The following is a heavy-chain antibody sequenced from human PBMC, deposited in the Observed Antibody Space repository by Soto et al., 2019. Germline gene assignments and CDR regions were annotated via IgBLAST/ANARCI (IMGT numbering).Heavy chain of an antibody. Sequence: SETLSLTCTVSGGSTNSYYWSWIRQPPGRGLEWIGYIYHSGSTNYSPSLRSRVTMSLDTSKNQLSLKLSSVTAADTAVYYCARGGHGFDYWGQGILVTVSS. CDR1: GGSTNSYY. V-gene: IGHV4-59*01. CDR2: IYHSGST. D-gene: IGHD2-8*01. J-gene: IGHJ4*02. CDR3: ARGGHGFDY.